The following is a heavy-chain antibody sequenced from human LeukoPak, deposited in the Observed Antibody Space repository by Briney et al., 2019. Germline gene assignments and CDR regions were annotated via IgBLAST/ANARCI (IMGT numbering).Heavy chain of an antibody. CDR3: ASISN. CDR2: IYRGGDT. Sequence: GGSLRLSCAASGFNVSGNYMSWVRQAPGKGLEWVSVIYRGGDTNYAASVKGRFTLSRDITKKALYLQNSSLRHEDTAVYYCASISNWGQGIMVTVSS. V-gene: IGHV3-53*01. CDR1: GFNVSGNY. J-gene: IGHJ4*02.